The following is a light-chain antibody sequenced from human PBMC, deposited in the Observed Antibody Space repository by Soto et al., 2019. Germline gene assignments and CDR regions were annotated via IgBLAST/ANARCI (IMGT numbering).Light chain of an antibody. J-gene: IGLJ3*02. V-gene: IGLV2-14*01. CDR3: SSYTSSTTSWV. CDR1: SSDVGAYNY. CDR2: EVS. Sequence: QSALTQPASVSGSPGQSITISCTGTSSDVGAYNYVSWYQQHPVKAPKLMIYEVSNRPSGVSNRFSGSKSGNTASLTISGLQAEDEADYYCSSYTSSTTSWVFGGGTKLTVL.